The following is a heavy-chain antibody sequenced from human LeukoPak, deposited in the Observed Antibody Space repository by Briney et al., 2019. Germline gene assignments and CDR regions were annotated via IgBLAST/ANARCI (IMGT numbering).Heavy chain of an antibody. D-gene: IGHD3-9*01. Sequence: ASVKVSCKASGYTFTSYGISWVRQAPGQGLEWMGWISAYNGNTNYAQKLQGRVTMTTDTPTSTAYMELRSLGSDDTAVYYCARESSILTGVGDDYWGQGTLVTVSS. CDR1: GYTFTSYG. V-gene: IGHV1-18*01. CDR3: ARESSILTGVGDDY. CDR2: ISAYNGNT. J-gene: IGHJ4*02.